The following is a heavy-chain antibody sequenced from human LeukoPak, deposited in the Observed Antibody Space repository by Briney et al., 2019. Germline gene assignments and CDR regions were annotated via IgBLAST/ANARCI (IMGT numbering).Heavy chain of an antibody. CDR2: IKSKTDGGTT. V-gene: IGHV3-15*01. Sequence: GGSLRLSCAASGFTFSNAWMSWVRQAPGKGLEWVGRIKSKTDGGTTDYAAPVKGRFTISRDDSKNTLYLQMNSLKTEDTAVYYCTPDPATIWTEGFFDYWGQGTLVTVSS. D-gene: IGHD5-12*01. CDR1: GFTFSNAW. J-gene: IGHJ4*02. CDR3: TPDPATIWTEGFFDY.